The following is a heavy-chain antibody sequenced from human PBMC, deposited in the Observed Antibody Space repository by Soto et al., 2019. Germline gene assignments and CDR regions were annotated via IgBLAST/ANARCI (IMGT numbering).Heavy chain of an antibody. CDR2: IIPIFGTA. CDR1: GGTFSSYA. CDR3: ASAFLSGPNNWFDP. V-gene: IGHV1-69*06. J-gene: IGHJ5*02. D-gene: IGHD3-3*01. Sequence: GASVKVSFKASGGTFSSYAISWVRQAPGQGLEWMGGIIPIFGTANYAQKFQGRVTITADKSTSTAYMELSSLRSEDTAVYYCASAFLSGPNNWFDPWGQGTPVTVSS.